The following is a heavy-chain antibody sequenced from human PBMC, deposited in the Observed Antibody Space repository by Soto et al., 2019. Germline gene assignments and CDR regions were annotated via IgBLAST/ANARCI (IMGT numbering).Heavy chain of an antibody. CDR1: GYIFTNYC. Sequence: ASVKVSCKASGYIFTNYCITWVRHAPGQGLEWMGWISAYNGNTDYAQKLQGRFTMTTDTSTSIAYMELRSLRSDDTAMYFCARGIRYCSSPSCYYFDPWGQGTPVTVSS. D-gene: IGHD2-2*01. CDR2: ISAYNGNT. CDR3: ARGIRYCSSPSCYYFDP. V-gene: IGHV1-18*01. J-gene: IGHJ5*02.